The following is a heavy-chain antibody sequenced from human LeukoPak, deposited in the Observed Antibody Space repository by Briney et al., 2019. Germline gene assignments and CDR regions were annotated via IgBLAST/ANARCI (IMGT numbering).Heavy chain of an antibody. J-gene: IGHJ4*02. Sequence: PGGSLRLSCSGSGFTFSTYAIHWVRQAPGKGPEYVSLINTSGDKTYYADSVKGRFTISRDNSKNTVSLQMSSLRDEDTAMYYCVKDLYKGETSTWYYFGYWGQGTLVTVSS. CDR2: INTSGDKT. D-gene: IGHD6-13*01. CDR3: VKDLYKGETSTWYYFGY. V-gene: IGHV3-64D*06. CDR1: GFTFSTYA.